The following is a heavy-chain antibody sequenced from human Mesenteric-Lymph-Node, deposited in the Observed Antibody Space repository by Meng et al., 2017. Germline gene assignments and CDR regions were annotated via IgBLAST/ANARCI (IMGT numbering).Heavy chain of an antibody. CDR2: ISWDGGST. CDR1: GFTFDDYA. D-gene: IGHD3-22*01. Sequence: GESLKISCAASGFTFDDYAMHWVRQAPGKGLEWVSLISWDGGSTYYADSVKGRFTISIDNSKNSLYLQMNSLRAEDTALYYCAKESPHYYDSSGYYYVLDYWGQGTLVTVSS. V-gene: IGHV3-43D*04. J-gene: IGHJ4*02. CDR3: AKESPHYYDSSGYYYVLDY.